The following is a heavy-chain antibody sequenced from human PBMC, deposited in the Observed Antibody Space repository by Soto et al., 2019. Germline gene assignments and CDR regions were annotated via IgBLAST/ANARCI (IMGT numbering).Heavy chain of an antibody. CDR3: ASNSYGSTFYDY. CDR1: GGSISSGDYY. D-gene: IGHD5-18*01. V-gene: IGHV4-30-4*01. J-gene: IGHJ4*02. CDR2: IYYSGST. Sequence: SETLSLTCTVSGGSISSGDYYWSWIHQPPGKGLEWIGYIYYSGSTYYNPSLKSRVTISVDTSKNQFSLKLSSVTAADTAVYYCASNSYGSTFYDYWGQGTLVTVSS.